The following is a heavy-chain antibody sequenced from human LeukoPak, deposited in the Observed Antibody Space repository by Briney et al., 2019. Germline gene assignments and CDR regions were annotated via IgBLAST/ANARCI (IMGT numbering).Heavy chain of an antibody. D-gene: IGHD6-6*01. CDR2: IYPADSDT. V-gene: IGHV5-51*01. CDR1: GFSFTDYW. Sequence: GESLRISCKGSGFSFTDYWITWVRQVPGKGLESLGIIYPADSDTRHSPSFQGQVTISADKSITTTYLQWSSLKASDTAMYYCARREASSKGFDIWGQGTMLIVSS. CDR3: ARREASSKGFDI. J-gene: IGHJ3*02.